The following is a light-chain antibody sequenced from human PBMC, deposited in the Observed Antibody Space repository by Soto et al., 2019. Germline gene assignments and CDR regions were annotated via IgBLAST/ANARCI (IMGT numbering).Light chain of an antibody. CDR3: QQYHSYWT. J-gene: IGKJ1*01. CDR1: QNISIR. Sequence: QMTQSPSTLSASIGDRATLSCRASQNISIRLAWFQQQPGKAPNLLIYDASSLESGVSRRCSGSGSGTEFTLTISRLQTDDFSTYYCQQYHSYWTFGQGTKVDI. V-gene: IGKV1-5*01. CDR2: DAS.